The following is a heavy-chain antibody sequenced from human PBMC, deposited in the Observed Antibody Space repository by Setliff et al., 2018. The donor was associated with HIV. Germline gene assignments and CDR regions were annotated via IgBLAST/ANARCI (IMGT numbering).Heavy chain of an antibody. Sequence: GPSVKVSCKVSGYTLTKFSMHWVRQAPGIGLEWMGGFDPEEGITIYAQKFQGRVTMTEDTSADTAYMELSSLRSEDTAVYYCATDSRHDYSDNSPISTFGFDIWGQGTMVTVSS. CDR1: GYTLTKFS. D-gene: IGHD4-4*01. CDR2: FDPEEGIT. J-gene: IGHJ3*02. V-gene: IGHV1-24*01. CDR3: ATDSRHDYSDNSPISTFGFDI.